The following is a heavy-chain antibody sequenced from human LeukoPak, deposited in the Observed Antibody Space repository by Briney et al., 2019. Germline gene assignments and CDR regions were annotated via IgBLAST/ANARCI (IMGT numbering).Heavy chain of an antibody. Sequence: GESLKISCKGSGYSFTSYWISWVRQMPGKGLEWMGRIDPSDSYTNYSPSFQGHVTISADKSISTAYLQWSSLKASDTAMYYCARHPPLGRGSRLDAFDIWGQGTMVTVSS. CDR1: GYSFTSYW. CDR3: ARHPPLGRGSRLDAFDI. D-gene: IGHD3-10*01. J-gene: IGHJ3*02. CDR2: IDPSDSYT. V-gene: IGHV5-10-1*01.